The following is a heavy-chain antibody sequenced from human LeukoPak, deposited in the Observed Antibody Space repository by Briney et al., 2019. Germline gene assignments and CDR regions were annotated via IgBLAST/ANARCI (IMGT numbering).Heavy chain of an antibody. CDR2: ITDSGSTI. D-gene: IGHD3-22*01. V-gene: IGHV3-11*04. J-gene: IGHJ3*02. CDR3: ARSFYYTSSGYYSDAFDI. CDR1: GFTVSSNY. Sequence: KSGGSLRLSCAASGFTVSSNYMSWVRKAPGKGLEWLAYITDSGSTICYAASVRRRFTISRDNTTNSLSLQMNCLRAEDTAVYYCARSFYYTSSGYYSDAFDIWGHGTVVTVSS.